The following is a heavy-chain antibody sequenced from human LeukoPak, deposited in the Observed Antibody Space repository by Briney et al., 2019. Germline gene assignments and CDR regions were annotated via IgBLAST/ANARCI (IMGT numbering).Heavy chain of an antibody. Sequence: SQTLSLTCTVSGGSISCGGYYWSWIRQHPGKGLEWIGYIYYSRNTYYNPSLKSRVTISVDTSKNQFSLKLSSVTAADTAVYYCAGNWGGDYYYMDVWGKGTTVAVSS. CDR3: AGNWGGDYYYMDV. V-gene: IGHV4-31*03. D-gene: IGHD7-27*01. CDR2: IYYSRNT. J-gene: IGHJ6*03. CDR1: GGSISCGGYY.